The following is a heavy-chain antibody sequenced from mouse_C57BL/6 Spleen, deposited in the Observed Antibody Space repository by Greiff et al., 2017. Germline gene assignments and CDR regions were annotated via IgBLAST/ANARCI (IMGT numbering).Heavy chain of an antibody. V-gene: IGHV1-85*01. D-gene: IGHD1-1*01. CDR1: GYTFTSYD. CDR2: IYPRDGST. Sequence: QVQLKESGPELVKPGASVKLSCKASGYTFTSYDIHWVKQRPGQGLAWIGWIYPRDGSTKYNEKFKGKATLTVDTSASTAYMELHSLTSEDSAVYFCARSLSYYYGSRRYFDVWGTGTTVTVSS. CDR3: ARSLSYYYGSRRYFDV. J-gene: IGHJ1*03.